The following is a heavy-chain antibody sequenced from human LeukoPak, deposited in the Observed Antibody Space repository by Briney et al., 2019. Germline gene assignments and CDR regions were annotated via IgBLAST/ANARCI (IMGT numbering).Heavy chain of an antibody. D-gene: IGHD2/OR15-2a*01. CDR3: ARTSMRLRGYYYYGMDV. CDR1: GGSISSYY. J-gene: IGHJ6*02. CDR2: IYYSGST. V-gene: IGHV4-59*12. Sequence: PSETLSLTCTVSGGSISSYYWSWIRQPPGKGLEWIGYIYYSGSTNYNPSLKSRVTISVDTSKNQFSLKLSSVTAADTAVYYCARTSMRLRGYYYYGMDVWGQGTTVTVSS.